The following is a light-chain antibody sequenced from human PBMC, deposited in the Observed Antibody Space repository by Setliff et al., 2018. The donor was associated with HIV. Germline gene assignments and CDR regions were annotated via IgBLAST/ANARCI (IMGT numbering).Light chain of an antibody. Sequence: QSALTQPASVSGSPGQSITISCTGTSSDVGGYNYVSWYQQHPGKAPKLMIYDVSYRPSGVSNRFSGSKSGNTASLTTSGLQAEDEADYYCSSYTSSSTLRVFGAGTKVTVL. CDR2: DVS. CDR3: SSYTSSSTLRV. CDR1: SSDVGGYNY. V-gene: IGLV2-14*03. J-gene: IGLJ1*01.